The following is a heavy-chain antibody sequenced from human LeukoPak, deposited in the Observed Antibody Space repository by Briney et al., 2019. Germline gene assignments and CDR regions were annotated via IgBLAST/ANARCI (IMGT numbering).Heavy chain of an antibody. CDR2: ISGSGGST. Sequence: GGSLRLSCAASGFTFSSYAMSWARQAPGKGLEWVSAISGSGGSTYYADSVKGRFTISRDNSKNTLYLQMNSLRAEDTAVYYCAKDRELLWFGELLFDYWGQGTLVTVSS. V-gene: IGHV3-23*01. CDR3: AKDRELLWFGELLFDY. CDR1: GFTFSSYA. J-gene: IGHJ4*02. D-gene: IGHD3-10*01.